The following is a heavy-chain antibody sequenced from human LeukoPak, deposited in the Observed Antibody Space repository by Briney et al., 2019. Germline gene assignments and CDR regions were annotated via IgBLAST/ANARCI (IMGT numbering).Heavy chain of an antibody. D-gene: IGHD2-15*01. J-gene: IGHJ3*02. CDR1: GGSISSYY. V-gene: IGHV4-4*07. CDR3: ARLGSSYDAFDI. Sequence: PSETLSLTCTVSGGSISSYYWSWIRQPAGKGLEWIGRIYISGSTNYNPSLMSRVTMSVDTSKNQFSLKLNSVTAADTAVYYCARLGSSYDAFDIWGQGTMVTVSS. CDR2: IYISGST.